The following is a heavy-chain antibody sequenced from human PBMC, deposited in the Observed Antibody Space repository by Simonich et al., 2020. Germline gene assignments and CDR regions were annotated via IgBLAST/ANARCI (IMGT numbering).Heavy chain of an antibody. J-gene: IGHJ4*02. CDR3: ARLPDY. CDR2: IYYSGGT. Sequence: QVQLQESGPGLVKPSETLSLTCTVSGGSISSYYWSWIRQPPGKGLEWIGYIYYSGGTNYNPARKSRVTISVDTSKNQFSLKLSSVTAADTAVYYCARLPDYWGQGTLVTVSS. V-gene: IGHV4-59*08. CDR1: GGSISSYY.